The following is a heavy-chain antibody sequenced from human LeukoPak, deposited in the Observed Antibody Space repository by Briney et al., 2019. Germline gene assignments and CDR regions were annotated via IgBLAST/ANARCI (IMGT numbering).Heavy chain of an antibody. CDR3: ARAAAYNLDY. D-gene: IGHD6-13*01. CDR1: GGSISTTTYD. Sequence: PSETLSLTCTVSGGSISTTTYDWGWIRQSPGKGLEWIGSIYYSGSTRYNPSLKSRVTISIDTSKNQFSLKLRSVTAADTAVYYCARAAAYNLDYWGQGTLVTVSS. V-gene: IGHV4-39*01. J-gene: IGHJ4*02. CDR2: IYYSGST.